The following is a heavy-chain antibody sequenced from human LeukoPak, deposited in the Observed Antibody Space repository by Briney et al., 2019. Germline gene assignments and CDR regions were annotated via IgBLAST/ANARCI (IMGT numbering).Heavy chain of an antibody. CDR3: AGAPPPIAALLYYYGMDV. D-gene: IGHD6-6*01. CDR1: GYTFTGYY. Sequence: GASVKVSCKASGYTFTGYYMHWVRQAPGQGLEWMGWINPNSAGTNYAQKFQGRVTITRDTSIRKAYMELSKMRSDDTAVYYCAGAPPPIAALLYYYGMDVWGQGTTVTVSS. CDR2: INPNSAGT. V-gene: IGHV1-2*02. J-gene: IGHJ6*02.